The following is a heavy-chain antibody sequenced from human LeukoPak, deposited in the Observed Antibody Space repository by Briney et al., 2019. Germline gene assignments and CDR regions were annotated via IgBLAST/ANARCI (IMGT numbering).Heavy chain of an antibody. D-gene: IGHD3-22*01. Sequence: WGSLRLSCAASGFTFSSYAMHWVGQAPGKGLEGVAVISYDGSNKYYADSVKGRFTISRDNSKNTLYLQMNSLRAEDTAVYYCARDSRQWFLDYWGQGTLVTVS. J-gene: IGHJ4*02. V-gene: IGHV3-30-3*01. CDR1: GFTFSSYA. CDR2: ISYDGSNK. CDR3: ARDSRQWFLDY.